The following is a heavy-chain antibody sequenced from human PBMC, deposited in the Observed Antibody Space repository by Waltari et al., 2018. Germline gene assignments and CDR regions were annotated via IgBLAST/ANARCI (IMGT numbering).Heavy chain of an antibody. J-gene: IGHJ6*03. CDR3: ARRLPYYYYMDV. V-gene: IGHV4-59*01. Sequence: QVQLQESGPGLVKPSETLSLTCTVSGGSISSYYWSWIRQPPGKGLEWIGYIYYSRSTNYNPSLKSRVTISVDTSKNQFSLKLSSVTAADTAGYYCARRLPYYYYMDVWGKGTTVTVSS. CDR1: GGSISSYY. CDR2: IYYSRST.